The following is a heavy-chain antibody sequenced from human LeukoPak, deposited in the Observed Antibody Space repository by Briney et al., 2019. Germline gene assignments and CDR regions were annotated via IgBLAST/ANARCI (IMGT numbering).Heavy chain of an antibody. CDR3: AKSPWYYYDSSGYYSF. J-gene: IGHJ4*02. D-gene: IGHD3-22*01. Sequence: GGSLRLSCAASGFTFSSYAMSWVRQAPGKGLEWVSAISGSGGSTYYADSVKGRFTISRDNSKNTLYLQMNSLRAEDTAVYYCAKSPWYYYDSSGYYSFWGQGTLVTVSS. CDR1: GFTFSSYA. CDR2: ISGSGGST. V-gene: IGHV3-23*01.